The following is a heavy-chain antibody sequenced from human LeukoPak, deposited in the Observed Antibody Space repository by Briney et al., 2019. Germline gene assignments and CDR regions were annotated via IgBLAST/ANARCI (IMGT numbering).Heavy chain of an antibody. CDR3: ARGRYADSFDY. D-gene: IGHD1-1*01. V-gene: IGHV3-7*01. Sequence: PGGSLRLSCAASGFTFSNYWMSWVRQAPGPGLKYLVNIKQDGSEKYYVDSASGRFIISRDNDKNSLYLQMNSLRAEDTALYYRARGRYADSFDYWGQGTLVTVSS. CDR2: IKQDGSEK. CDR1: GFTFSNYW. J-gene: IGHJ4*02.